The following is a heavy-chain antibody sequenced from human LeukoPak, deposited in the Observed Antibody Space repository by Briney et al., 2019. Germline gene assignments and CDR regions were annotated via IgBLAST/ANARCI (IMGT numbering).Heavy chain of an antibody. J-gene: IGHJ6*02. CDR3: ARFSIGGYNYGMDV. CDR2: ISGSGNTI. V-gene: IGHV3-48*03. CDR1: GFTFSSYE. Sequence: GESLRLSCAASGFTFSSYEMNWVRQAPGKGLEWVSYISGSGNTIYYANSVKGRFTISRDNAKNSLYLQMNSLRAEDTAVYYCARFSIGGYNYGMDVWGQGTTVTVSS. D-gene: IGHD2-15*01.